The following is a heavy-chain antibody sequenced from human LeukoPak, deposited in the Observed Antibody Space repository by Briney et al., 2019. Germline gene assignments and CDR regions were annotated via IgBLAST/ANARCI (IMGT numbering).Heavy chain of an antibody. J-gene: IGHJ4*02. D-gene: IGHD6-13*01. CDR1: GGSFSGYY. CDR2: IYYSGST. V-gene: IGHV4-34*01. CDR3: ARAPGYPYFDY. Sequence: SETLSLTCAVYGGSFSGYYWSWIRQPPGKGLEWIGSIYYSGSTYYNPSLKSRVTISVDTSKNQFSLKLSSVTAADTAVYYCARAPGYPYFDYWGQGTLVTVSS.